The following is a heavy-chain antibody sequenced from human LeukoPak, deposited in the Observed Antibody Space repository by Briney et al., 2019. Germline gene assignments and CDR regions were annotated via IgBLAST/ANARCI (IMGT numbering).Heavy chain of an antibody. V-gene: IGHV3-30*02. J-gene: IGHJ4*02. CDR1: GFTLRTYG. CDR3: AKDLGSGTYPFDY. CDR2: IQYDGSNK. Sequence: GGSLRLSCAGSGFTLRTYGMHWVRQAPGKGLEWVAYIQYDGSNKQYADSVKGRFSISRDNSENILYLQMNSLRAEDTAVYYCAKDLGSGTYPFDYWGQGTLVTVSS. D-gene: IGHD1-26*01.